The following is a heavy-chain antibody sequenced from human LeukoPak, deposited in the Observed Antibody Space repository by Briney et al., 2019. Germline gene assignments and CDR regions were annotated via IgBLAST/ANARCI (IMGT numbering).Heavy chain of an antibody. J-gene: IGHJ4*02. CDR1: GFSFSDSA. Sequence: PGGSLRLSCATSGFSFSDSAMHWVRQAPGKGLEWVSGINGGGGSTYYADSVKGRFTISRDNSKNTLYLQMSSLRAEDTAVYYCAKVSGYTSGWYVDFDCWGQGSLVTVSS. CDR2: INGGGGST. V-gene: IGHV3-23*01. CDR3: AKVSGYTSGWYVDFDC. D-gene: IGHD6-19*01.